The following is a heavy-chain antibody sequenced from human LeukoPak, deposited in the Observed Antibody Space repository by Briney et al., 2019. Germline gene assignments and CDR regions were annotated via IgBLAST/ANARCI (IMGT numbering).Heavy chain of an antibody. CDR3: ARGGFGELLYWFDP. D-gene: IGHD3-10*01. CDR2: INHNGSN. V-gene: IGHV4-34*01. J-gene: IGHJ5*02. CDR1: GGSFSGYY. Sequence: PSETLSLTCAVYGGSFSGYYWSWIRQPPGKWMELVGEINHNGSNNYNPSIKSRVTISVDTSKHQFSLKLSSVTAADTAVYYCARGGFGELLYWFDPWGQGTLVSVSS.